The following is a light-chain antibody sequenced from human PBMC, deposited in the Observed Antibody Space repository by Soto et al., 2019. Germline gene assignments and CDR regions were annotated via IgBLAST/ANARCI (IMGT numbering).Light chain of an antibody. J-gene: IGKJ4*01. CDR1: QSITTY. CDR2: AAS. V-gene: IGKV1-39*01. Sequence: DIQMTQSPSSLSASVGDRVTITCRASQSITTYLNWYQQKPGTAPKLLIYAASSLESGVPSRFSGSGSGTDFTLTISSLQPEDFATYFCQQTYSTPPLTFGGGTKVESK. CDR3: QQTYSTPPLT.